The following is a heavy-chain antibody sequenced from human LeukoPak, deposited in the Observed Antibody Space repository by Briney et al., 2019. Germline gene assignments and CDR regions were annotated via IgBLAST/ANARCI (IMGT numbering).Heavy chain of an antibody. Sequence: GGSLRLSCAASGFTFSSYSMNWVRQAPGKGLEWVSSISSSSSYIYYADSVKGRFTISRENAKNSLYLQMNSLRAEDTAVYYCARAGDRSHNNWFDPWGQGTLVTVSS. CDR2: ISSSSSYI. CDR3: ARAGDRSHNNWFDP. V-gene: IGHV3-21*01. CDR1: GFTFSSYS. J-gene: IGHJ5*02. D-gene: IGHD3-22*01.